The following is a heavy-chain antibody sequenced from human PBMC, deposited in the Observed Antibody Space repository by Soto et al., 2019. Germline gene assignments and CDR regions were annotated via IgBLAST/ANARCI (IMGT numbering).Heavy chain of an antibody. CDR1: GDSVSSNSAA. Sequence: SQTLSLTCAISGDSVSSNSAAWNWIRQSPSRGLEWPGRTYYRSKWYNDYAVSVKSRITIDPDTSKNQFSLQLNSVTPEDTAVYYCARGYSNYVYYYYYMDVSGKGTTVTVSS. V-gene: IGHV6-1*01. D-gene: IGHD4-4*01. CDR2: TYYRSKWYN. J-gene: IGHJ6*03. CDR3: ARGYSNYVYYYYYMDV.